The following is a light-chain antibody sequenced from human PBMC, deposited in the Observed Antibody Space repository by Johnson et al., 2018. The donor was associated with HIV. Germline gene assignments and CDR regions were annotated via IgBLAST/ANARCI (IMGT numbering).Light chain of an antibody. CDR1: TSNIGKND. CDR3: GTWDSSLSAEV. J-gene: IGLJ1*01. CDR2: ENN. V-gene: IGLV1-51*02. Sequence: QSLLTQPPSVSAAPGQKVTISCSGSTSNIGKNDVSWYQQFPGTAPKLLIYENNKRPSGIPDRFSGSKSGTSATLGITGLQTGDEADYYCGTWDSSLSAEVFGTGTKVTVL.